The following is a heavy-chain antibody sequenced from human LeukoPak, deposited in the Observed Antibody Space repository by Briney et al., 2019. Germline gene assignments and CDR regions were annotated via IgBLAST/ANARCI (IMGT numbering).Heavy chain of an antibody. CDR2: ISYDGSNK. CDR3: PRRRYSSSWYDYYYYYYMDV. D-gene: IGHD6-13*01. J-gene: IGHJ6*03. V-gene: IGHV3-30*01. Sequence: RAGGSLRLSGAASGFTFSSYAMHWVRQAPGKGLEWVAVISYDGSNKYYADSVKGRFTISRDNSKNTLYLQMNSLRAEDTAVYYCPRRRYSSSWYDYYYYYYMDVWGKGTTVTVSS. CDR1: GFTFSSYA.